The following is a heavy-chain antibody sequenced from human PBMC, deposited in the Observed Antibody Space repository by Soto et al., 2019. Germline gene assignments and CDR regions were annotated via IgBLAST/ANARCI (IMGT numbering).Heavy chain of an antibody. Sequence: SETLSLTCAVSGGSISSSNWWSWVRQPPGKGLEWIWEIYHSGSTNYNPSLKSRVTISVDKSKNQFSLTLSSVTAAATAVYYCARDPGYCLRTICQENSGQGTLVIVSS. J-gene: IGHJ4*02. V-gene: IGHV4-4*02. CDR3: ARDPGYCLRTICQEN. CDR2: IYHSGST. D-gene: IGHD2-2*01. CDR1: GGSISSSNW.